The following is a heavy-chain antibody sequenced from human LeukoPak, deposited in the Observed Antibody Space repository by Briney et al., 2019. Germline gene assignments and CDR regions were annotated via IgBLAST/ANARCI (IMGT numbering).Heavy chain of an antibody. CDR3: ARAPNGDYYFDY. CDR2: ISYDGGNK. D-gene: IGHD4-17*01. CDR1: GFTFSSYA. J-gene: IGHJ4*02. Sequence: PGRSLRLSCAASGFTFSSYAMHWVRQAPGKGLYWVAFISYDGGNKYYADSVKGRFTISRDNSKNTLYLQMNSLRAEDTAVYYCARAPNGDYYFDYWGQGTLVTVSS. V-gene: IGHV3-30*04.